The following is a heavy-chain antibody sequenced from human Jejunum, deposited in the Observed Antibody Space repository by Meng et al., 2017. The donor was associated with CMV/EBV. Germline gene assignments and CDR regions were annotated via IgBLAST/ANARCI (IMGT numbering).Heavy chain of an antibody. CDR2: ISTYNGDT. Sequence: QVHLVQSGAEVKKPGASVQVSCKASGYTFNTYGISWVRQAPGQGLEWMGWISTYNGDTNYAQNLQGRVTMTTDTSTNTVYMELRSLRSDDTAVYYCGRGSYFDYWGQGTLVTVSS. CDR3: GRGSYFDY. J-gene: IGHJ4*02. V-gene: IGHV1-18*01. CDR1: GYTFNTYG. D-gene: IGHD3-10*01.